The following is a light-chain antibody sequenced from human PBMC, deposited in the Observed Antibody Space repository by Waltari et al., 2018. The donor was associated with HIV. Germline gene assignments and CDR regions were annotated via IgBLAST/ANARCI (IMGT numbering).Light chain of an antibody. CDR2: DFI. CDR3: SSHAGSKVV. J-gene: IGLJ2*01. Sequence: QSALTQPPSASGSPGQSVTLSCTGTSSDVGGYNYVSWHQQHPGKAPKLMIYDFIKRPSGGPERCSGSKAGNPASLPASGVQPEEEADYYCSSHAGSKVVFGGGTRLTVL. V-gene: IGLV2-8*01. CDR1: SSDVGGYNY.